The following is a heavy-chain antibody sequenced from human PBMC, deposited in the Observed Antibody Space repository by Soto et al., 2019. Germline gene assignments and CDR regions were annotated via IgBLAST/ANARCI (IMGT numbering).Heavy chain of an antibody. D-gene: IGHD6-13*01. J-gene: IGHJ6*02. CDR3: ARDRSIAAAQNRYYYYGMDV. Sequence: ASVKVSCKASGYTFTSYAMHWVRQAPGQRLEWMGWINAGNGNTKYSQKFQGRVTITRDTSASTAYMELSSLRSEDTAVYYCARDRSIAAAQNRYYYYGMDVWGQGTTVTVSS. CDR1: GYTFTSYA. CDR2: INAGNGNT. V-gene: IGHV1-3*01.